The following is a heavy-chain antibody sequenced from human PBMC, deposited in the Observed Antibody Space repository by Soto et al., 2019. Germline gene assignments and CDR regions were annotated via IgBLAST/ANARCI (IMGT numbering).Heavy chain of an antibody. CDR1: GYTFTGYY. D-gene: IGHD6-13*01. J-gene: IGHJ3*02. V-gene: IGHV1-2*04. Sequence: SVKVSCKASGYTFTGYYMHWVRQAPGQGLEWMGWINPNSGGTNYAQKFQGWVTMTRDTSISTAYMELSRLRSDDTAVYYCARGSKRQLVLASAFDIWGQGTMVTVSS. CDR3: ARGSKRQLVLASAFDI. CDR2: INPNSGGT.